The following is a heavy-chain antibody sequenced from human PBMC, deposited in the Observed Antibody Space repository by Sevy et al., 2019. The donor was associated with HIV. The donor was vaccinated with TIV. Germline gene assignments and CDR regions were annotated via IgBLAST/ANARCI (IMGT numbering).Heavy chain of an antibody. J-gene: IGHJ4*02. CDR2: ISYDGGNK. CDR1: GFTFSSYA. V-gene: IGHV3-30-3*01. D-gene: IGHD2-2*01. CDR3: AGVGVVVPADTVYYYFDY. Sequence: GGSLRLSCAASGFTFSSYAMHWVRQAPGKGLEWVAVISYDGGNKYYADSVKGRFTISRDNSKNTLYLQMNSMRAEDTAVYYCAGVGVVVPADTVYYYFDYWGQGTLVTVSS.